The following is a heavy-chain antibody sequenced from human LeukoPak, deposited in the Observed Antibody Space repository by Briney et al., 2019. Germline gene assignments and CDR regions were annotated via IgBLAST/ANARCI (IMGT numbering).Heavy chain of an antibody. V-gene: IGHV3-21*01. CDR1: GFTFSSYS. CDR2: ISSSSSYI. Sequence: GGSLRLSCAASGFTFSSYSMNWVRQAPGKGLEWVSSISSSSSYIYYADSVKGRFTISRDNSKNTVYLQMSSLRAEDTAVYYCVIVRGYFDSSGSDYWGQGTLVTVSS. CDR3: VIVRGYFDSSGSDY. J-gene: IGHJ4*02. D-gene: IGHD3-9*01.